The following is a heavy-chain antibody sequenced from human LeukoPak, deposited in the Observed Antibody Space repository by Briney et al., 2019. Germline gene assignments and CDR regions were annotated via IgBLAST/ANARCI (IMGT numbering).Heavy chain of an antibody. CDR2: ISWNSGSI. D-gene: IGHD6-19*01. CDR3: AKGLYSSGWLSPDY. Sequence: GGSLRLSCAASVFTFDDYAMHWVRQAPGKGLEWVSGISWNSGSIAYADSVKGRFTISRDNAKKSLYLQMNSLRAEDTALYYCAKGLYSSGWLSPDYWGQGTLVTVSS. V-gene: IGHV3-9*01. CDR1: VFTFDDYA. J-gene: IGHJ4*02.